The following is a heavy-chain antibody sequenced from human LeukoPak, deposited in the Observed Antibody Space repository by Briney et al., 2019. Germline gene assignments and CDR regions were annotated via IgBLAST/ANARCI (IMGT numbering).Heavy chain of an antibody. Sequence: PGGSLRLSXAASEFSFSIYAMSWVRQAPGKGLEWVSSITSSGESTYYAGSVKGRFTISRDNSKNTAYLQMNSLRAEDTAVYYCARDRPNYYGSNGHYYQRNGDHWGQGTLVTVSS. CDR3: ARDRPNYYGSNGHYYQRNGDH. CDR2: ITSSGEST. J-gene: IGHJ5*02. D-gene: IGHD3-22*01. CDR1: EFSFSIYA. V-gene: IGHV3-23*01.